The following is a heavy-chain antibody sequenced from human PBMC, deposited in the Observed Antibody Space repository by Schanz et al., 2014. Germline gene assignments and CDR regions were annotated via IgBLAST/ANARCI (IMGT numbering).Heavy chain of an antibody. Sequence: VQLVESGGGLIQPGGSLRLSCAASGFTFSIHYMSWIRQPPGKGLEWIGEISYNGGANNPSLQGRVTTSGDTSKKEVSLTLRSVTAADTAVYYCVVGDVGAHSYFYYGMEVWGQGTTVTVSS. J-gene: IGHJ6*02. CDR2: ISYNGGA. CDR1: GFTFSIHY. CDR3: VVGDVGAHSYFYYGMEV. D-gene: IGHD3-16*01. V-gene: IGHV4-34*08.